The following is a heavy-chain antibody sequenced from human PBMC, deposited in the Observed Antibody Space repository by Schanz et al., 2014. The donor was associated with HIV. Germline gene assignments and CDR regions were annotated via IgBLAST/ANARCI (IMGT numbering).Heavy chain of an antibody. CDR3: AKDRNQDDSRYIGKGNYYYYYGMDV. V-gene: IGHV3-30*18. J-gene: IGHJ6*02. CDR1: GFSFDTFG. D-gene: IGHD3-22*01. CDR2: ISYDGRNK. Sequence: QVQLVESGGGVVQPGRSLRLSCAGSGFSFDTFGIHWVRQAPGKGLEWLAVISYDGRNKKFANPVKGRFTISRDNSKSTVYLQAKSLRPEDTAVYYCAKDRNQDDSRYIGKGNYYYYYGMDVWGPGTTVTVSS.